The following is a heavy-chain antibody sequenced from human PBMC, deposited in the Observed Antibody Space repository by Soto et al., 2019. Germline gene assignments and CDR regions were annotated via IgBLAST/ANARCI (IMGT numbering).Heavy chain of an antibody. CDR2: INHSGST. CDR3: AREVGDGKQWLPQDY. D-gene: IGHD6-19*01. V-gene: IGHV4-34*01. CDR1: GGSFSGYY. Sequence: SETLSLTCAVYGGSFSGYYWSWIRQPPGKGLEWFGEINHSGSTNYNPSLKSRVTISVDTSKNQFSLKLSSVTAADTAVYYCAREVGDGKQWLPQDYWGQGTLVTVSS. J-gene: IGHJ4*02.